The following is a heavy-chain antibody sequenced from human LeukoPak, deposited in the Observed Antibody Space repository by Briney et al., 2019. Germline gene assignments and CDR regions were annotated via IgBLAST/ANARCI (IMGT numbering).Heavy chain of an antibody. D-gene: IGHD1-26*01. Sequence: AGGSLRLSCAASGFTFSSFWMSWVRQAPGRGLEWVANIKQDGSETYYVDSVKGRFTISRDNAKNSLYLQMNSLRAEDTAVYYCARDPYSGSYGDYYYYYMDVWGKGTTVTISS. CDR1: GFTFSSFW. J-gene: IGHJ6*03. V-gene: IGHV3-7*01. CDR3: ARDPYSGSYGDYYYYYMDV. CDR2: IKQDGSET.